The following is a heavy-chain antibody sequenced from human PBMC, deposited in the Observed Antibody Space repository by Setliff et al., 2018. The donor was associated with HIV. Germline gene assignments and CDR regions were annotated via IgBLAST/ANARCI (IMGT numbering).Heavy chain of an antibody. CDR1: DDSFSTNY. Sequence: PSETLSLTCNVSDDSFSTNYWSWVRQPPGKGLEWIGYIYASGSTNYNPSLKSRATISVDTSKNQFSLKLYSVTAADTSVYYCARRWGIRGYSSWGQGTLVTVSS. D-gene: IGHD5-18*01. CDR2: IYASGST. V-gene: IGHV4-4*09. J-gene: IGHJ5*02. CDR3: ARRWGIRGYSS.